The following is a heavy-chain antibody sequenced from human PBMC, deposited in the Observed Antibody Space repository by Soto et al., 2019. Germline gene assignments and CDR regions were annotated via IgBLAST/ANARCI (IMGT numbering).Heavy chain of an antibody. CDR2: ISSSSSDT. J-gene: IGHJ6*02. CDR1: GFTFSDYY. V-gene: IGHV3-11*06. CDR3: ARGGTAMDYGMDV. D-gene: IGHD5-18*01. Sequence: PGGSLRLSCAASGFTFSDYYMSWIRQAPGKGLEWVSYISSSSSDTNYGDSVKGRFTTPRDNAKNSLSLPMNSLRAEDTAVYYCARGGTAMDYGMDVWGQGTTVTVSS.